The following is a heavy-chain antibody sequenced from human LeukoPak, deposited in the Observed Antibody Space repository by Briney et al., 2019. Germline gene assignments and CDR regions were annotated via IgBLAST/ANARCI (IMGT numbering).Heavy chain of an antibody. D-gene: IGHD5-12*01. CDR3: AREIVATIGFDY. Sequence: PGQSLRLSCAASGFTFSRSAMHWVRQAPGKGLEWVAVISYDARNNYYADPVKGRFTISRVNSKSTLYLQMNSLRPEDTAVYYCAREIVATIGFDYWGQGTLVTVPS. CDR1: GFTFSRSA. CDR2: ISYDARNN. J-gene: IGHJ4*02. V-gene: IGHV3-30*04.